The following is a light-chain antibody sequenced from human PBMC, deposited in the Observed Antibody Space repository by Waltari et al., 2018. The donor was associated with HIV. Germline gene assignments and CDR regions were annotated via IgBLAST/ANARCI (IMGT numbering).Light chain of an antibody. Sequence: QSALTQPASVSGSPGQSITISCTRTSSDIGNYNLVSWYQQHPGKAPKLIIYEGIKRPSGVSNRISGSKSANTASLTISGLQAEDEADYYCCSYGGSSNWLFGGGTKLTVL. CDR3: CSYGGSSNWL. CDR2: EGI. J-gene: IGLJ2*01. CDR1: SSDIGNYNL. V-gene: IGLV2-23*01.